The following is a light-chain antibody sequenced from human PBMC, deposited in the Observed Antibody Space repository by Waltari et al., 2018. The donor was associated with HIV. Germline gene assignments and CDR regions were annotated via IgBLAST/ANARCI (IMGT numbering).Light chain of an antibody. CDR2: STS. CDR1: QDISTY. V-gene: IGKV1-9*01. Sequence: IQLTQSPSFLSASVGDRVPITCRASQDISTYVAWYQQKPGKAPNLLIYSTSILRTGVPSRFSGSGSGTEFTLTVTNLQPEDFALYYCQQSNSYPLTFGGGTRVEIK. CDR3: QQSNSYPLT. J-gene: IGKJ4*01.